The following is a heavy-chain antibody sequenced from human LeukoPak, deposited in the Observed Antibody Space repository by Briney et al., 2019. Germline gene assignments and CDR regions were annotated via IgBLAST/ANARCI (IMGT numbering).Heavy chain of an antibody. D-gene: IGHD5-18*01. CDR3: AKELNSYGYAFDV. CDR1: GYTFIYYD. CDR2: INPYDNST. V-gene: IGHV1-46*01. J-gene: IGHJ3*01. Sequence: ASVNVCFTASGYTFIYYDMHWVRQAPGQGLEWVGTINPYDNSTNYAQKFQGRVTITRDMYTSTVYMELNSLRSEDTAVYYCAKELNSYGYAFDVWGQGTMVTVSS.